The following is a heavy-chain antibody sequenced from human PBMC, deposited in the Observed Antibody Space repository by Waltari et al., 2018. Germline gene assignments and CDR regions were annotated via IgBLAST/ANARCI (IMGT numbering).Heavy chain of an antibody. D-gene: IGHD3-22*01. V-gene: IGHV3-30*04. CDR1: EFTFSSYA. J-gene: IGHJ6*02. CDR2: ISYNERNI. Sequence: QVQLVESGGGVVKPGRSLRLSCAASEFTFSSYAMHWVRQAPGKGLEWVAVISYNERNIYYVDSVKGRFTISRDNSKKMLYLQMNSLRAEDTAVYYCARDYCDRTNCHGMDVWGRGTTVTVSS. CDR3: ARDYCDRTNCHGMDV.